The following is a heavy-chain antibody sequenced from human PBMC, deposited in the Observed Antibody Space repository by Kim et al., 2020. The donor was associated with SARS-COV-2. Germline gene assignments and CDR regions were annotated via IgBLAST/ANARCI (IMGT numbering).Heavy chain of an antibody. CDR2: T. J-gene: IGHJ4*02. CDR3: ARDRGGGYFDY. V-gene: IGHV4-31*02. D-gene: IGHD2-15*01. Sequence: TYYNPSLKSRVTRSVDTSKNQFSLKLSSVTAADTAVYYCARDRGGGYFDYWGQGTLVTVSS.